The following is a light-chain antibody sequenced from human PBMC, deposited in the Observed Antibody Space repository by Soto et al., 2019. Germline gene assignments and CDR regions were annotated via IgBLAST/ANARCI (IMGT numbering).Light chain of an antibody. CDR1: QSVGRN. CDR3: QTRSNWPLT. V-gene: IGKV3-11*01. Sequence: IVLTQSPATLSLSPGERATLSCRTSQSVGRNLAWYQQKPGQAPRLLMYDTSNRATGIPARFSGSGSGTDFTLTINTLEPEDFGVYYCQTRSNWPLTFGGGTKVEIK. J-gene: IGKJ4*01. CDR2: DTS.